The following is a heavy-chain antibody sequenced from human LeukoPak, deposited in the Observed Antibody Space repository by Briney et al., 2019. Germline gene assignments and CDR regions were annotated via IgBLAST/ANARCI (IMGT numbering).Heavy chain of an antibody. D-gene: IGHD3-16*01. J-gene: IGHJ4*02. CDR2: IYTSGST. V-gene: IGHV4-4*07. Sequence: SETLSLTCTVSGGSISSYCWSWIRQPAGKGLEWIGRIYTSGSTNYNPSLKSRVTMSVDTSKNQFSLKLSSVTAADTAVYYCASGPTRSGEPFDYWGQGTLVTVSS. CDR1: GGSISSYC. CDR3: ASGPTRSGEPFDY.